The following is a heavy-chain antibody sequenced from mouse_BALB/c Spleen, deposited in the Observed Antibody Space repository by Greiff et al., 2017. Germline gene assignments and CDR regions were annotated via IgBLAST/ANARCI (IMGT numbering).Heavy chain of an antibody. V-gene: IGHV3-2*02. CDR3: ARLLLYGNYGYFDV. CDR1: GYSITSDYA. D-gene: IGHD2-1*01. CDR2: ISYSGST. J-gene: IGHJ1*01. Sequence: EVKLVESGPGLVKPSQSLSLTCTVTGYSITSDYAWNWIRQFPGNKLEWMGYISYSGSTSYNPSLKSRISITRDTSKNQFFLQLNSVTTEDTATYYCARLLLYGNYGYFDVWGAGTTVTVSS.